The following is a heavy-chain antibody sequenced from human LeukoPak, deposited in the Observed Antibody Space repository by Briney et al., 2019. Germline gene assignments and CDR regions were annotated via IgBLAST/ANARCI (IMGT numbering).Heavy chain of an antibody. V-gene: IGHV3-9*01. CDR3: VKGYYDSRGTLKAFDI. J-gene: IGHJ3*02. Sequence: GGSLRLSCLASGFTFDDYSMHWVRQAPGRGLEWVSGISWNSGSKGYAGSVKGRFTISRDNARNSLFLQMNSLRAEDTAVYYCVKGYYDSRGTLKAFDIWGQGTKATVSP. CDR1: GFTFDDYS. D-gene: IGHD3-22*01. CDR2: ISWNSGSK.